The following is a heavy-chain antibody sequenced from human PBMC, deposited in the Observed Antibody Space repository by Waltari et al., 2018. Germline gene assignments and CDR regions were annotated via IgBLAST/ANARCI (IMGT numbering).Heavy chain of an antibody. CDR3: AKDRTGYQYYYYGMDV. D-gene: IGHD5-18*01. J-gene: IGHJ6*02. CDR2: ISGSGGST. Sequence: EVQLLESGGGLVQPGGSLRLSCPASGFPFSSYAMSWFRRAPGKGLGWVSAISGSGGSTYYADSVKGRFTISRDNSKNTLYLQMNSLRAEDTAVYYCAKDRTGYQYYYYGMDVWGQGTTVTVSS. V-gene: IGHV3-23*01. CDR1: GFPFSSYA.